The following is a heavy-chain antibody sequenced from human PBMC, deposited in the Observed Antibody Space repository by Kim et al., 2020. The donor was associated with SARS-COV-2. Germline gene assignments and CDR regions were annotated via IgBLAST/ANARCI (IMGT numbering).Heavy chain of an antibody. CDR3: ARITYYYDSSGYSGAFDI. V-gene: IGHV3-48*03. CDR1: GFTFSSYE. Sequence: GGSLRLSCAASGFTFSSYEMNWVRQAPGKGLEWVSYISSSGSTIYYADSVKGRFTISRDNAKNSLYLKMNSLRAEDTAVYYCARITYYYDSSGYSGAFDIWGQGTMVTVSS. CDR2: ISSSGSTI. J-gene: IGHJ3*02. D-gene: IGHD3-22*01.